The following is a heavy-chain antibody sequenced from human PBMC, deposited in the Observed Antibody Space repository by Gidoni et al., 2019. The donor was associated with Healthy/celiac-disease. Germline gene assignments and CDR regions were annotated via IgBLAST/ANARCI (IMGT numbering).Heavy chain of an antibody. J-gene: IGHJ4*02. D-gene: IGHD6-19*01. CDR3: ARDKKASSGAVDY. CDR1: GGSISSSSYY. CDR2: IYYSGST. V-gene: IGHV4-39*07. Sequence: QLQLQESGPGLVNPSETLSLTCTVSGGSISSSSYYWGWIRQPPGKGLEWIGSIYYSGSTYYNPSLKSRVTISVDTSKNQFSLKLSSVTAADTAVYYCARDKKASSGAVDYWGQGTLVTVSS.